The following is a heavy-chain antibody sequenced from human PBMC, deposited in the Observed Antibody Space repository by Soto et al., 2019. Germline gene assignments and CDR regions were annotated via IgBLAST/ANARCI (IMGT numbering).Heavy chain of an antibody. D-gene: IGHD3-10*01. J-gene: IGHJ5*02. CDR3: ARDLVGENWFDP. Sequence: PVGSLRLSCAASGFTFSSYWMHWVRQAPGKGLVWVSRINSDGSSTSYADSVKGRFTSSRDNAKNTLYLQMNSLRAEDTAVYYCARDLVGENWFDPWGQGTLGTVSS. CDR1: GFTFSSYW. CDR2: INSDGSST. V-gene: IGHV3-74*01.